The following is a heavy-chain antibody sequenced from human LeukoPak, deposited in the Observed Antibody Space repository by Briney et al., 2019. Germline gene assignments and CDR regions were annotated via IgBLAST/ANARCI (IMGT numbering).Heavy chain of an antibody. V-gene: IGHV3-30*04. CDR1: GFTFSSYA. J-gene: IGHJ4*02. D-gene: IGHD3-22*01. CDR2: ISYDGSNK. Sequence: PGGSLRLSCTASGFTFSSYAMHWVRQAPGKGLEWVAVISYDGSNKYYADSVKGRFTISRDNSKNTLYLQMNSLRAEDTAVYYCARDRSGAYYDSSGLFDYWGQGTLVTVSS. CDR3: ARDRSGAYYDSSGLFDY.